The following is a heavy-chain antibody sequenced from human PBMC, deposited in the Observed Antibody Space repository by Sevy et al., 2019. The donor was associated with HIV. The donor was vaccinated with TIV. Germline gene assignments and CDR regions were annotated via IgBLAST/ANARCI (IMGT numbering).Heavy chain of an antibody. D-gene: IGHD6-19*01. CDR1: GGSISISSYY. CDR2: FYYSVST. Sequence: SETLSLTCTVSGGSISISSYYWGWIRKPSGKGLEGFGGFYYSVSTYYNPSLKSGVTISVDRSKNQFSLKLSSVTAADTAVYYCARAFRAVAGSYYFDYWGQGTLVTVSS. CDR3: ARAFRAVAGSYYFDY. J-gene: IGHJ4*02. V-gene: IGHV4-39*01.